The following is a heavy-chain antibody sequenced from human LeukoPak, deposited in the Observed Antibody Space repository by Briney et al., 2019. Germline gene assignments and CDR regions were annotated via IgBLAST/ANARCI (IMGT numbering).Heavy chain of an antibody. Sequence: SVKVSCKASGGTFSSYAISWVRQAPGQGLEWMGGIIPIFGTANYAQKFQGGVTITADESTSTAYMELSSLRSEDTAVYYCARDPRPSYCSSTSCYATNWFDPWGQGTLVTVSS. CDR2: IIPIFGTA. CDR1: GGTFSSYA. D-gene: IGHD2-2*01. V-gene: IGHV1-69*01. J-gene: IGHJ5*02. CDR3: ARDPRPSYCSSTSCYATNWFDP.